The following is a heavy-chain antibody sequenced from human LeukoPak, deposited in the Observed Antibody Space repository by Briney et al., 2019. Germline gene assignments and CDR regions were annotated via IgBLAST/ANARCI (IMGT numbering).Heavy chain of an antibody. Sequence: SETLSLTCTVSGGSISSYYWTWIRQPPGRGLEWIGYIYYSGSTNYNPSLKSRVTIPVDTSKNQFSLKLSSVTAADTAVYYCARVRVAAAGIDYWGQGTLVTVSS. CDR2: IYYSGST. V-gene: IGHV4-59*01. CDR1: GGSISSYY. CDR3: ARVRVAAAGIDY. D-gene: IGHD6-13*01. J-gene: IGHJ4*02.